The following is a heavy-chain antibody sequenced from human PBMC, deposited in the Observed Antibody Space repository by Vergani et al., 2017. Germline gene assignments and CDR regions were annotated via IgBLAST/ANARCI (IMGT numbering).Heavy chain of an antibody. CDR2: IHTSGST. D-gene: IGHD2-15*01. CDR1: GGSINSHNYY. CDR3: ARGSCLGGSCYKPRFDY. J-gene: IGHJ4*02. Sequence: QVQLQESGPGLVKPSQTLSLTCTVSGGSINSHNYYWSWIRQPAGKGLEWIGRIHTSGSTNYNPSLKSRVTMSEDTFKNQLSLNLTSVTAADTAVYFCARGSCLGGSCYKPRFDYWGQGILVTVSS. V-gene: IGHV4-61*02.